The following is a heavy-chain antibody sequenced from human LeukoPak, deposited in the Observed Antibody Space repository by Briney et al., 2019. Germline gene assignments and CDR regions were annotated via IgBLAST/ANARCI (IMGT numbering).Heavy chain of an antibody. CDR2: INTNSSDT. CDR1: GYTFSGYY. V-gene: IGHV1-2*06. Sequence: GASVKVSCKASGYTFSGYYLHWVRQAPGQGLEWMGRINTNSSDTNYAQKFQGRVTMTTDTSVYMELSGLRSDDTAVYYCASGTYGDYSSDFWGQGVLVTVSS. CDR3: ASGTYGDYSSDF. J-gene: IGHJ4*02. D-gene: IGHD2-21*02.